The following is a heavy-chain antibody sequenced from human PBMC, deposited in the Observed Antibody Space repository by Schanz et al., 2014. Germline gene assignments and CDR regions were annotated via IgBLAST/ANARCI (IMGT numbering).Heavy chain of an antibody. CDR1: EFTFSSYK. J-gene: IGHJ4*02. CDR2: IGYLGDT. D-gene: IGHD3-9*01. CDR3: AKQIHYDILTVTRN. V-gene: IGHV3-13*01. Sequence: EVQLVESGGGLVKPGGSLRLSCEASEFTFSSYKMNWVRQAPGKGLEWVSTIGYLGDTYYPDSVKGRFTVSRDSGQNSLYLQMNSLRAGDTAVYYCAKQIHYDILTVTRNWGQGTLVTVSS.